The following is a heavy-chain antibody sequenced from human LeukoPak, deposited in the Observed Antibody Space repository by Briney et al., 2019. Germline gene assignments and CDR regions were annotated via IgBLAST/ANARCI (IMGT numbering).Heavy chain of an antibody. CDR1: GGSISSYY. V-gene: IGHV4-59*08. CDR2: IYYSGST. J-gene: IGHJ4*02. Sequence: PSETLSLTCTVSGGSISSYYWSWIRQPPGKGLEWIGYIYYSGSTNYNPSLKSRVTISVDTSKNQFSLKLSSVTAADTAVYYCARLNVAGETFDYWGQGTLVTVSS. D-gene: IGHD3-16*01. CDR3: ARLNVAGETFDY.